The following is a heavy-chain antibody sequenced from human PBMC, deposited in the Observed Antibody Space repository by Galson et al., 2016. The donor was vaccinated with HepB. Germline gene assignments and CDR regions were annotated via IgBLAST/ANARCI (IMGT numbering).Heavy chain of an antibody. V-gene: IGHV3-33*08. CDR1: GFTFSANW. J-gene: IGHJ4*02. Sequence: SLRLSCAASGFTFSANWMSWVRQAPGKGLEWVAVIWYDGSNQYYADSVKGRFTISRDNSKNTLYLQMSSLRAEDTAVYYCASSGDCSGGTCYSEKYFDYWGQGTLVTVSS. CDR2: IWYDGSNQ. D-gene: IGHD2-15*01. CDR3: ASSGDCSGGTCYSEKYFDY.